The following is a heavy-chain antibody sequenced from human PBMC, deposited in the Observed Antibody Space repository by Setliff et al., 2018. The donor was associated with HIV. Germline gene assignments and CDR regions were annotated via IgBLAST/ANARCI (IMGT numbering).Heavy chain of an antibody. J-gene: IGHJ4*02. CDR2: IFHTGST. CDR1: GYSVSSGYF. Sequence: SETLSLTCAVSGYSVSSGYFWGWIRQPPGRGLEWIGSIFHTGSTYYNPSLKSRVTISVDTSKNQFSLRLTSVTAADTAVYYCARVRDYGGNFFDYWGQGTLVTVSS. CDR3: ARVRDYGGNFFDY. V-gene: IGHV4-38-2*01. D-gene: IGHD4-17*01.